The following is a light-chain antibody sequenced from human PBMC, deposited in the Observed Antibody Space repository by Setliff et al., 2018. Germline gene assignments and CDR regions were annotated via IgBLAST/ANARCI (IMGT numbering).Light chain of an antibody. CDR2: DVS. CDR1: SSDVGGYNS. V-gene: IGLV2-14*03. Sequence: QSALTQPASVSGSPGQSFTISCTGTSSDVGGYNSVSWYQQHPGKAPKLMIYDVSNRPSGVSNRFSGSKSGNTASLTISGLQAEDEADYYCSSYTSSSIFYVFGTGTKVTVL. CDR3: SSYTSSSIFYV. J-gene: IGLJ1*01.